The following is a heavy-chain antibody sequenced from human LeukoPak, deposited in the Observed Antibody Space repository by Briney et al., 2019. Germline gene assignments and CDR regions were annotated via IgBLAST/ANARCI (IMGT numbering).Heavy chain of an antibody. CDR3: ARGTTKGYYYDTSGYYTK. CDR2: IYYSGRT. V-gene: IGHV4-59*12. J-gene: IGHJ4*02. D-gene: IGHD3-22*01. CDR1: GGSINSYY. Sequence: SGTLSLTCNVSGGSINSYYWGWIRQPPGKRLELIGYIYYSGRTNYNPSLKSRVTISVDTSTNQISLKLTSVTAADTAVYFCARGTTKGYYYDTSGYYTKWGQGALVTVSS.